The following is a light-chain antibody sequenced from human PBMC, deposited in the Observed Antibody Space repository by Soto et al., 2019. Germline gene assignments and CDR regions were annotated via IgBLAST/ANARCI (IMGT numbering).Light chain of an antibody. CDR2: GVS. CDR3: QQYGSSPPMYT. CDR1: QSVTSTY. Sequence: EIVLTQSPGTLSLSPGDRATLSCRASQSVTSTYLAWYQQKPGQAPRLLIYGVSNRATGIPDRFSGSGSGTDFTLTISRLEPEDFAVYYCQQYGSSPPMYTFGQGTKLEIK. J-gene: IGKJ2*01. V-gene: IGKV3-20*01.